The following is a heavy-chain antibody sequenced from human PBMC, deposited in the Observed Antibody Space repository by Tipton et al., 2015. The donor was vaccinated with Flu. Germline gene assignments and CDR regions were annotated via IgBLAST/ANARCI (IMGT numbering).Heavy chain of an antibody. V-gene: IGHV6-1*01. CDR2: TYYRSKWYN. CDR3: VRGSLSSSFDY. CDR1: GDSVSSNFSA. Sequence: GLVKPSQTLSLTCAIFGDSVSSNFSAWNWIRQSPSRGLECLRRTYYRSKWYNDYAPSVRGRITVSPDTAKNQFSLHLSSVTPEDTAVYYCVRGSLSSSFDYWGPGTLVTVSS. D-gene: IGHD2-2*01. J-gene: IGHJ4*02.